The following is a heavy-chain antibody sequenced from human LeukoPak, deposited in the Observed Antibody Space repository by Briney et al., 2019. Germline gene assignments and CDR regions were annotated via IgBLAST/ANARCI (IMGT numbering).Heavy chain of an antibody. CDR1: GGSISSYY. D-gene: IGHD6-19*01. J-gene: IGHJ4*02. CDR3: YFDY. V-gene: IGHV4-59*01. CDR2: IYYSGST. Sequence: SETLSLTCTVSGGSISSYYWSWIRQPPGKGLEWIGYIYYSGSTNYNPSLKSRVTISVDTSKNQFSLKLSSVTAADTVSSGWYFDYWGQGTLVTVSS.